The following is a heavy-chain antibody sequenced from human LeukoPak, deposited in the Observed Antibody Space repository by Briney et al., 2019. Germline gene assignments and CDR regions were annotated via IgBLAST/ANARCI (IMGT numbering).Heavy chain of an antibody. CDR2: INHGGST. CDR1: GGSFSGYY. D-gene: IGHD2-2*01. J-gene: IGHJ4*02. V-gene: IGHV4-34*01. Sequence: SETLSLTCAVYGGSFSGYYWSWIRQPPGKGLEWIGEINHGGSTNYNPSLKSRVTISEDTSKNHFSLKLRSVTAADTAVYYCARGCSSTSCQYYFDYWGQGTLVTVSS. CDR3: ARGCSSTSCQYYFDY.